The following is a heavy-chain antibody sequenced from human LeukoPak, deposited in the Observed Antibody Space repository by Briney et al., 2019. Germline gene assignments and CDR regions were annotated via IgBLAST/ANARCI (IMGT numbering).Heavy chain of an antibody. CDR2: IYPGDSDT. CDR3: ARVGIAVAGVLPYFDY. J-gene: IGHJ4*02. D-gene: IGHD6-19*01. V-gene: IGHV5-51*01. CDR1: GYSFTTYW. Sequence: GESLKISCKGSGYSFTTYWIGWVRQKPGKGLECMGIIYPGDSDTRYSPSFQGQVTISADKSISTAYLQWSSLKASDTAMYYCARVGIAVAGVLPYFDYWGQGTLVTVSS.